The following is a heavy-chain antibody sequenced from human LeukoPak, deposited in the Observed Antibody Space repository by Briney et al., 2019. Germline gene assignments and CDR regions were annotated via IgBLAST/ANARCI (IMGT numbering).Heavy chain of an antibody. V-gene: IGHV1-46*04. J-gene: IGHJ4*02. D-gene: IGHD6-13*01. CDR1: GYTFTSYY. CDR2: INPSGGYT. CDR3: AREGGSSSWYDY. Sequence: ASVTVSCKASGYTFTSYYMHWVRQAPGQGLEWMGTINPSGGYTSYAQKLQGRVTMTRDTSTSTVYMEMSSLRSEDTALYYCAREGGSSSWYDYWGQGTLVTVSS.